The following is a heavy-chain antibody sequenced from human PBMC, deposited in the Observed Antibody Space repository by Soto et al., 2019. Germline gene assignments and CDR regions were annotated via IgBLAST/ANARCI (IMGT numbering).Heavy chain of an antibody. CDR3: AAGLDHNKVGY. D-gene: IGHD2-2*03. CDR1: GGSISPSY. CDR2: IYYTGNT. Sequence: QVRLQESGPGLVKPSETLSLTCTVSGGSISPSYWNWVRQPPGKRPEWIGCIYYTGNTHYNPSLKSRVTISRDTSKNQFSPELTSVTAADTAIYFCAAGLDHNKVGYWGQGTLVTVSS. J-gene: IGHJ4*02. V-gene: IGHV4-59*01.